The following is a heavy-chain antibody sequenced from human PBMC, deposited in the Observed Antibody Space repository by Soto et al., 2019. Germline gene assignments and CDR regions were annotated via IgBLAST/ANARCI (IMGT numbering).Heavy chain of an antibody. CDR1: GGSISSSSYY. CDR2: IFYSGST. V-gene: IGHV4-39*01. CDR3: ARGRYCFSGDCFPNWFDP. D-gene: IGHD2-21*02. J-gene: IGHJ5*02. Sequence: PSETLSLTCTVSGGSISSSSYYWGWIRQPPGKGLEWIGSIFYSGSTYYNPSLKSRVTISVDTSKNQVSLKLSSVTAADTAVYFCARGRYCFSGDCFPNWFDPWCQGTLVTVSS.